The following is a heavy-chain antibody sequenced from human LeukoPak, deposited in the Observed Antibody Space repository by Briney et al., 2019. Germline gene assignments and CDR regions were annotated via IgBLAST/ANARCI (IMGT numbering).Heavy chain of an antibody. CDR3: AGHVLRFLEWLLYPDY. J-gene: IGHJ4*02. D-gene: IGHD3-3*01. Sequence: PETLSLTCAVYGGSFSGYYWSWIRQPPGKGLEWIGEINHSGSTNYNPSLKSRVTISVDTSKNQFSLKLSSVTAADTAVYYCAGHVLRFLEWLLYPDYWGQGTLVTVSS. CDR2: INHSGST. V-gene: IGHV4-34*01. CDR1: GGSFSGYY.